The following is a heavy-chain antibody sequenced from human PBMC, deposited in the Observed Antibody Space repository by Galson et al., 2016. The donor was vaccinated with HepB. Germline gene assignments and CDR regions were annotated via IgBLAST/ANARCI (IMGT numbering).Heavy chain of an antibody. V-gene: IGHV3-23*01. CDR2: ISASGHRT. CDR1: GLTFRNYV. CDR3: ATHSDFNGERYFDY. D-gene: IGHD3/OR15-3a*01. Sequence: SLRLSCAASGLTFRNYVMYWVRQAPGKGLEWVSAISASGHRTDYADSVRGRFTISRDNSKDTLYLQMNSLRAEDTAVYYCATHSDFNGERYFDYWGQGTLVIVSS. J-gene: IGHJ4*02.